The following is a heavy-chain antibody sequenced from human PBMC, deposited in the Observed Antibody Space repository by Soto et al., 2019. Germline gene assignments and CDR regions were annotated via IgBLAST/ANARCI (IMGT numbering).Heavy chain of an antibody. J-gene: IGHJ4*02. Sequence: QITLKESGPTLVKPTQTLTLTSTFSGFSLSTSGVGVGWIHQPPGKALEWLALIYWDDDKRYSPSLKSRLTLTKDTAKNQVVLTKTNMDPVDTATYYGAHPWYCSGGSCYYTYYFDYWGQGTLVTVSS. D-gene: IGHD2-15*01. V-gene: IGHV2-5*02. CDR3: AHPWYCSGGSCYYTYYFDY. CDR2: IYWDDDK. CDR1: GFSLSTSGVG.